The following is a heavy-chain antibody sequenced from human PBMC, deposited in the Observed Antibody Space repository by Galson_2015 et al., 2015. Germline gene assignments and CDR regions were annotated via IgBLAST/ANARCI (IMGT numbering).Heavy chain of an antibody. J-gene: IGHJ3*02. V-gene: IGHV3-9*01. D-gene: IGHD6-19*01. Sequence: APRISCAASGFTFDDYAMPWGPPAPGKGLEWVSGISWDKGSIGYADSVKGRFTISRDNAKNSLYLQMNSLRAEDTALYYCAKDIPLYSSGWNAFDIWGQGTMVTVSS. CDR1: GFTFDDYA. CDR3: AKDIPLYSSGWNAFDI. CDR2: ISWDKGSI.